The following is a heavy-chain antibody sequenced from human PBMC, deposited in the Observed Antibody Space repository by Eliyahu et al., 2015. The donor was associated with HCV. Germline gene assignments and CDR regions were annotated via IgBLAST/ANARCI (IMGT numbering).Heavy chain of an antibody. CDR3: AREQKEMATDY. CDR2: IWYDGSNK. CDR1: GFTFSRYA. J-gene: IGHJ4*02. V-gene: IGHV3-33*08. D-gene: IGHD5-24*01. Sequence: QVQLVESGGGVVQPGTSLRLSCAASGFTFSRYAMHWVRQAPGKGLGWVALIWYDGSNKYYADSVKGRFTVSRDNSKNTLYLQMNSLRAEDTAVYYCAREQKEMATDYWGQGTLVTVSS.